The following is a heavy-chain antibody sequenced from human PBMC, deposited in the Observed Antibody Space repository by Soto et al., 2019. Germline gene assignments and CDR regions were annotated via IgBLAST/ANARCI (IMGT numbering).Heavy chain of an antibody. Sequence: PSETLSLTCTVSGGSISSYYWSWIRQPPGKGLEWIGYIYYSGSTNYNPSLKSRVTISVDTSKNQFSVKLSSVTAADTAVYYCAGNGIAAAGTVYWGQGTLVTVSS. V-gene: IGHV4-59*01. CDR2: IYYSGST. J-gene: IGHJ4*02. D-gene: IGHD6-13*01. CDR3: AGNGIAAAGTVY. CDR1: GGSISSYY.